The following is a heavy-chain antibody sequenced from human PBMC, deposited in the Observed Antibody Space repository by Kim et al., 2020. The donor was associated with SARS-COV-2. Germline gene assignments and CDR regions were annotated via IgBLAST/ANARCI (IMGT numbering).Heavy chain of an antibody. D-gene: IGHD4-17*01. V-gene: IGHV4-61*01. CDR1: GGSVSSGRYY. CDR2: IYYSGST. CDR3: ARVPVTTVIYFDS. Sequence: SETLSLTCTVSGGSVSSGRYYWSWIRQPPGKGLEWIGFIYYSGSTNYNPSLKSRLTMSVDTSKNQFSLKLSSVTAADTALYYCARVPVTTVIYFDSWGQGTLVTVSS. J-gene: IGHJ4*02.